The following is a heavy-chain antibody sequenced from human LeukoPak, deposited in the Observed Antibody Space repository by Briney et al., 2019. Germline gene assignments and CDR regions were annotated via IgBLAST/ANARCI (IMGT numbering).Heavy chain of an antibody. D-gene: IGHD6-6*01. V-gene: IGHV3-43D*03. CDR2: ITWDAGST. CDR1: GFTLDDYA. J-gene: IGHJ5*02. Sequence: GGSLRLSCAASGFTLDDYAMHWVRQAPGKGLEWVSLITWDAGSTYYADSVKGRFTISRDNAKNSLYLQMNSLRAEDTAVYYCAREQQLVEGGWFDPWGQGTLVTVSS. CDR3: AREQQLVEGGWFDP.